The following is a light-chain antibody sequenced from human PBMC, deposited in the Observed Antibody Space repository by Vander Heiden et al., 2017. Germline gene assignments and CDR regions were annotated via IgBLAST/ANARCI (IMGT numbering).Light chain of an antibody. V-gene: IGLV2-23*02. CDR3: CSDAGSSTLV. Sequence: QSALTPPAPVSGSPGQSLPISCPGTSSDVGSYNLVSWYQQHPGKAPKLMIYEVSKRPSGVSNRFSGSKSGNTASLTISGLQAEDEADYYCCSDAGSSTLVFGGGTKLTVL. CDR1: SSDVGSYNL. J-gene: IGLJ2*01. CDR2: EVS.